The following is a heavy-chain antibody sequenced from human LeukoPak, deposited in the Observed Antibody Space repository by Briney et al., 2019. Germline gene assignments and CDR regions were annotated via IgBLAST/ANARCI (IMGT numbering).Heavy chain of an antibody. CDR3: AKGGPITMIVVAYSDAFDI. J-gene: IGHJ3*02. CDR2: ISGSGGST. V-gene: IGHV3-23*01. D-gene: IGHD3-22*01. Sequence: PGGSPRLSCAASGFTFSSYAMSWVRQAPGKGLEWVSAISGSGGSTYYADSVKGRFTISRDNSKNTLYLQMNGLRAEDTAVYYCAKGGPITMIVVAYSDAFDIWGQGTMVTVSS. CDR1: GFTFSSYA.